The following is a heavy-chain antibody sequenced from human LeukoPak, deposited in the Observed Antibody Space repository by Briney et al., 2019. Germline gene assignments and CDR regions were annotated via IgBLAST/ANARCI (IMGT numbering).Heavy chain of an antibody. CDR1: GFTFSTYW. CDR3: ASGPITIFTAFDY. V-gene: IGHV3-74*01. CDR2: ISTDGSFT. J-gene: IGHJ4*02. D-gene: IGHD3-3*01. Sequence: GGSLRLSCAASGFTFSTYWMHWVRQVPGKGLVWVSHISTDGSFTSYAGSVKGRFTISRHDSKNTLYLQMNSLRPEDTAVYYCASGPITIFTAFDYWGQGTLVTVSS.